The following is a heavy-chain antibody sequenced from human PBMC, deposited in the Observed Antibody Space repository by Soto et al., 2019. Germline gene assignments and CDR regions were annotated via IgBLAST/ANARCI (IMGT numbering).Heavy chain of an antibody. CDR3: AKEVYCSSTSCYYYMDV. CDR2: ISGSGGST. D-gene: IGHD2-2*01. V-gene: IGHV3-23*01. J-gene: IGHJ6*03. CDR1: GFTFSSYA. Sequence: EVQLLESGGGLVQPGGSLRLSCAASGFTFSSYAMNWVRQAPGKGLEWVSAISGSGGSTYYADSVKGRFTISRDNSKNTLYLQMNIRTAEDTAVYYCAKEVYCSSTSCYYYMDVWGKGTTVTVSS.